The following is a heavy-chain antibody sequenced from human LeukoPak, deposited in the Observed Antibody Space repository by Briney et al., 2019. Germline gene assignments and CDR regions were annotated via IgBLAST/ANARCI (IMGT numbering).Heavy chain of an antibody. V-gene: IGHV3-33*01. Sequence: GGSLRLSCAASGFTFSSYGMHWVRQAPGKGLEWAAVIWYDGSNKYYADSVKGRFTISRDNSKNTLYLQMNSLRAEDTAVYYCARDTHGSGSYFDYWGQGTLVTVSS. CDR2: IWYDGSNK. CDR3: ARDTHGSGSYFDY. J-gene: IGHJ4*02. D-gene: IGHD3-10*01. CDR1: GFTFSSYG.